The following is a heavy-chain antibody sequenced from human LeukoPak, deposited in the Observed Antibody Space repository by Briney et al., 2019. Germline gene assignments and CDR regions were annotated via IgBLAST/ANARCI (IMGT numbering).Heavy chain of an antibody. V-gene: IGHV3-30*03. D-gene: IGHD1-26*01. CDR3: ARSPGSYHYYYYYIDV. CDR2: ISYDGSNK. CDR1: GFTFSSYG. Sequence: PGGSLRLSCAASGFTFSSYGMHWVRQAPGKGLEWVAVISYDGSNKYYADSVKGRFTISRDNSKNTLYLQMNSLRTEDTAVYYCARSPGSYHYYYYYIDVWGKGTTVTVSS. J-gene: IGHJ6*03.